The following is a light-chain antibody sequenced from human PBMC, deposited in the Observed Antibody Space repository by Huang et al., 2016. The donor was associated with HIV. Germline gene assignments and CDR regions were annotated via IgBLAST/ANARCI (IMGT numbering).Light chain of an antibody. CDR1: QSVSSSY. Sequence: EIVLTQSPGTLSLSPGERATLSCRACQSVSSSYLAWYQQKPGQAPRLLSYGASSRATVIPDRFSGSGSGTDFTLTISRLEPEDFAVYYCQQYGSSRIFTFGPGTKVDIK. CDR2: GAS. V-gene: IGKV3-20*01. J-gene: IGKJ3*01. CDR3: QQYGSSRIFT.